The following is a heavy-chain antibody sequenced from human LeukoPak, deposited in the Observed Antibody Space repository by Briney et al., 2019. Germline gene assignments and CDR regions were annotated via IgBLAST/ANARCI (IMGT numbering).Heavy chain of an antibody. CDR2: IYSSGST. V-gene: IGHV4-39*01. CDR3: ARQSDYYDSSGRYRAEYFHH. Sequence: SETLSLTRTVSGGSISSSSYYWGWIRQPPGKGLEWIGSIYSSGSTYYNQSLMIRVTISVDTSKNQFSLKLCSVTAADTAVYYCARQSDYYDSSGRYRAEYFHHWGQGTLVTVSS. D-gene: IGHD3-22*01. CDR1: GGSISSSSYY. J-gene: IGHJ1*01.